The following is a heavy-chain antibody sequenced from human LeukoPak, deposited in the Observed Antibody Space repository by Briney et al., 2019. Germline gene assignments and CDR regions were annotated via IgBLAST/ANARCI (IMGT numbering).Heavy chain of an antibody. CDR3: ARRSTTVTLRDAFDV. D-gene: IGHD4-17*01. V-gene: IGHV4-61*08. CDR2: IFYSGTA. J-gene: IGHJ3*01. CDR1: GDSVSSGDYF. Sequence: PSETLSLTCTVSGDSVSSGDYFWGWIRQPPGKEQEWIGHIFYSGTANYTPSLKSRVTISVDTSRTQFSLKLSSVTAADTAVYYCARRSTTVTLRDAFDVWGQGKMVTVSS.